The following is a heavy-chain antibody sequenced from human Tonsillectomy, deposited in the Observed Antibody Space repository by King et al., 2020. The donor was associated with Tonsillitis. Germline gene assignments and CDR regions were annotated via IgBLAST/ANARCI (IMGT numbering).Heavy chain of an antibody. CDR2: MSYDGSNK. CDR1: GFPFSSCG. V-gene: IGHV3-30*18. CDR3: AKAGGIAAAGMDY. Sequence: VQLVESGGGVVQPGRSLRLSCAASGFPFSSCGMHWVRQAPGKGLEWVAVMSYDGSNKDYVDSVRGRFTISRDNSKNALYLQINNLRAEDTALYYCAKAGGIAAAGMDYWGQGTLVTVSS. J-gene: IGHJ4*02. D-gene: IGHD6-25*01.